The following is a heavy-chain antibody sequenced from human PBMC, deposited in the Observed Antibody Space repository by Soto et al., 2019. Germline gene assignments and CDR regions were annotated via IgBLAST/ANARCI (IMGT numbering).Heavy chain of an antibody. Sequence: QVQLQESGPGLVKPPETLSLTCTVSGGSLSNYYWNWIRQPPGKGLEWIGYISYSGSTNYNPSLKSRVTMSIDTSNSQFSLILTSVTAADAAVYYCARLSGSGWYTVAYWGQGTLVTVSS. CDR2: ISYSGST. CDR1: GGSLSNYY. CDR3: ARLSGSGWYTVAY. D-gene: IGHD6-19*01. J-gene: IGHJ4*02. V-gene: IGHV4-59*08.